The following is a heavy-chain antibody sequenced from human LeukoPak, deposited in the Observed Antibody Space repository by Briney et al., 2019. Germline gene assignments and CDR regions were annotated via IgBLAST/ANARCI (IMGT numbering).Heavy chain of an antibody. V-gene: IGHV3-23*01. CDR2: ISGSGDST. CDR1: GFTFNNYF. Sequence: GGSLRLPWAAPGFTFNNYFMTWVRRAPGKGLEWVPTISGSGDSTYYADFVKGLFTISRDNSGNTLYLQMNSLRADDTAVYYCARYCSGASCYSGLDYWGQGTLVTVSS. J-gene: IGHJ4*02. D-gene: IGHD2-2*01. CDR3: ARYCSGASCYSGLDY.